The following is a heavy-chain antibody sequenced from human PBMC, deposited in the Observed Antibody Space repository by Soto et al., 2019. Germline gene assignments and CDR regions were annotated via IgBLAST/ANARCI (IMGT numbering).Heavy chain of an antibody. D-gene: IGHD3-22*01. CDR3: ARDSSLAMIRRRGFDI. V-gene: IGHV3-30-3*01. CDR1: GVSLSNFA. J-gene: IGHJ3*02. Sequence: PGGSLRISCAASGVSLSNFALHWIRKAPGTGLEWVALISEDGSLKFYADSVKGRFTISRDNSKDILYLQVDSLRAEDTAIYHCARDSSLAMIRRRGFDIWGQGTMVTVSS. CDR2: ISEDGSLK.